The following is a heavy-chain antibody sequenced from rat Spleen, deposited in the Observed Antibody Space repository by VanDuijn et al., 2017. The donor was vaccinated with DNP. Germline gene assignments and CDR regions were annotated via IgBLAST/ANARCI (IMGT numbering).Heavy chain of an antibody. CDR2: ISYDGGIT. V-gene: IGHV5-20*01. J-gene: IGHJ2*01. CDR1: GFSFSDYY. Sequence: EVQLVESGGDLVQPGRSLKLSCAASGFSFSDYYMVWVRQAPTKGLEWVASISYDGGITYYRDSVKGRFTISRENAKSSLYLQMDSLRSEDTATYYCTTEYSVYYGRDYWGQGVMVTVSS. D-gene: IGHD1-7*01. CDR3: TTEYSVYYGRDY.